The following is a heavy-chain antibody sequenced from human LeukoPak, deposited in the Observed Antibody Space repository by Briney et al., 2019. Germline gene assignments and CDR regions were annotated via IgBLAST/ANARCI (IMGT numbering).Heavy chain of an antibody. CDR3: ARRVSGVSWYFDL. D-gene: IGHD5/OR15-5a*01. Sequence: PSETLSLTCTVSGVSSISIDYYWDWIRQPPGKGPEWIGAIYHTGTTYYNPSLKSRVTISVDTSKNQFSLKLSSVAATDTAIFYCARRVSGVSWYFDLCGRGTLVTVSS. V-gene: IGHV4-39*01. CDR1: GVSSISIDYY. J-gene: IGHJ2*01. CDR2: IYHTGTT.